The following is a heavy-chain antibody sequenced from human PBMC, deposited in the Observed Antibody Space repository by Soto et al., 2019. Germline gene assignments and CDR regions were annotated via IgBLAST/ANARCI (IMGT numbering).Heavy chain of an antibody. CDR3: AKARSYDSSHVCDY. V-gene: IGHV3-23*01. J-gene: IGHJ4*02. CDR1: GFTFSSYA. CDR2: ISGSGGST. Sequence: WGSLRLSCAASGFTFSSYAMSWVRQAPGKGLEWVSAISGSGGSTYYADSVKGRFTISRDNSKNTLYLQMNSLRAEDTAVYYCAKARSYDSSHVCDYWGKGNLVIVSS. D-gene: IGHD3-22*01.